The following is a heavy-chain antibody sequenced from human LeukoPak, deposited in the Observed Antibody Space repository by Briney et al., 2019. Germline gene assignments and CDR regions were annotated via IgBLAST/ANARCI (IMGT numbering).Heavy chain of an antibody. D-gene: IGHD5-12*01. CDR3: ARDNSVGDSAWWFDP. J-gene: IGHJ5*02. CDR1: GFTFSDYY. V-gene: IGHV3-11*01. Sequence: GGSLRLSCAASGFTFSDYYMSWIRQAPGKGLEWVSYISSSGSAIYYADSVKGRFTISRDNAKNSLYLQMNSLRAEDTAVYYCARDNSVGDSAWWFDPWGQGTLVTVSS. CDR2: ISSSGSAI.